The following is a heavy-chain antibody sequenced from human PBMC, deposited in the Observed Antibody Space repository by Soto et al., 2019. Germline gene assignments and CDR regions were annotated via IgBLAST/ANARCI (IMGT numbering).Heavy chain of an antibody. V-gene: IGHV1-18*01. Sequence: ASVKVSCKASGYTFTSYGVSWVRQAPGQGLEWMGWINTYNGDTNYTQKLQGRVTMTTDTSTSTAYMELRSLRSDDTAVYYCAREDSSGYKGGCRYWGQGTLVTVSS. CDR1: GYTFTSYG. CDR3: AREDSSGYKGGCRY. D-gene: IGHD3-22*01. CDR2: INTYNGDT. J-gene: IGHJ4*02.